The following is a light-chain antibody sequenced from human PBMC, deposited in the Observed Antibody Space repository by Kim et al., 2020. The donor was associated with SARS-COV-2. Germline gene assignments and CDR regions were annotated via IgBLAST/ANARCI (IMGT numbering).Light chain of an antibody. CDR2: GTS. V-gene: IGKV3-15*01. CDR3: QQYKTLRT. CDR1: QSVSSK. J-gene: IGKJ1*01. Sequence: ETVMTQSPAILFVSPGERATLSCRASQSVSSKVAWYQQKTGQAPRLLIYGTSTRATGIPARFTGSGSGTEFTLTISSLQSEDFGVYYCQQYKTLRTFGQGTKVDIK.